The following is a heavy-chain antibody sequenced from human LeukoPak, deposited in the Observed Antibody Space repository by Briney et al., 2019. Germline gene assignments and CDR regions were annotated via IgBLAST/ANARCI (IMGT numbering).Heavy chain of an antibody. J-gene: IGHJ6*03. CDR2: IYYSGST. CDR3: ARIKRDGYYYYMDV. V-gene: IGHV4-59*01. Sequence: SETLSLTCTVSGGSISSYYWSWIRQPPGKGLEWIGYIYYSGSTNYNPSLKSRVTISVDTSKNQFSLKLSSVTAADTAVYYCARIKRDGYYYYMDVWGKGTTVTVSS. CDR1: GGSISSYY. D-gene: IGHD5-24*01.